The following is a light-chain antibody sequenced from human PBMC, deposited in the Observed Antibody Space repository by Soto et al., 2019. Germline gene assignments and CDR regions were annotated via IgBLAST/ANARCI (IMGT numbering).Light chain of an antibody. CDR3: QQYDNWPQIT. CDR2: GAS. J-gene: IGKJ5*01. Sequence: EVVVTQSRATLSVSPGERATLSCRASQSVSSNLAWYQQKHGQAPRLLIYGASTRATGIPARFSGSGSGTEFTLTIRSLQSEDFAVYYCQQYDNWPQITFGKGTRREIK. CDR1: QSVSSN. V-gene: IGKV3-15*01.